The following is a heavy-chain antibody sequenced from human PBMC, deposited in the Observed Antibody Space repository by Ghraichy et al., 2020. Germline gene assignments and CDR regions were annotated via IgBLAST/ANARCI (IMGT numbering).Heavy chain of an antibody. CDR2: INPNTGAT. J-gene: IGHJ4*02. Sequence: ASVKVSCKASGYTFTGYYIYWVRQAPGQGLEWMGWINPNTGATKYAQKFQARVTMTRDTSIRTAYMEVSRLKSDDTAVYYCARESTSQFDYWGQGTLVSVSS. CDR3: ARESTSQFDY. CDR1: GYTFTGYY. D-gene: IGHD5/OR15-5a*01. V-gene: IGHV1-2*02.